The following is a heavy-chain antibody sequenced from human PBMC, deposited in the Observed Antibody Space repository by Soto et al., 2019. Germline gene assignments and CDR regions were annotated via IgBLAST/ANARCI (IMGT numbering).Heavy chain of an antibody. V-gene: IGHV4-59*01. D-gene: IGHD2-2*01. CDR2: IYYSGST. Sequence: SETLSLTCTVSGGSISSYYWSWIRQPPGKGLEWIGYIYYSGSTNYNPSLKSRVTISVDTSKNQFSLKLSSVTAADTAVYYCAIVPAAIGYYYYYYMDVWGKGTTVTVSS. J-gene: IGHJ6*03. CDR1: GGSISSYY. CDR3: AIVPAAIGYYYYYYMDV.